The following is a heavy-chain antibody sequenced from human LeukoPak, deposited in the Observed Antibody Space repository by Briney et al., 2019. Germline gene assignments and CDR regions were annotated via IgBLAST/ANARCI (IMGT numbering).Heavy chain of an antibody. CDR1: GFAFSNYE. D-gene: IGHD2-2*01. CDR3: VRVRYCSSTNCHGGWFDP. J-gene: IGHJ5*02. CDR2: ISPSGGTI. V-gene: IGHV3-48*03. Sequence: EGSLRLSCAASGFAFSNYEMNWVRQAPGKGLEWVSYISPSGGTITYAYSVKGRFNISRDNAKISLYLQMNSLGAEDTAVYYCVRVRYCSSTNCHGGWFDPWGQGTLVTVSS.